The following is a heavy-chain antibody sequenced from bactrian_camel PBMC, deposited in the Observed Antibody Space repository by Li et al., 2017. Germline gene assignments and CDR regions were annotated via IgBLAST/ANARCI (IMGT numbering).Heavy chain of an antibody. D-gene: IGHD5*01. CDR3: AAGQGVGWCLDVIRTGAEPDFDY. V-gene: IGHV3S54*01. CDR2: ISTLTGRT. Sequence: QVQLVESGGRSVQAGGSLRLSCKVSGHSRGSNCVGWYCLPPGRAPAEREGVAVISTLTGRTDYDDSVKGRFTISQDDAKKSLYLQMNSLKPEDTAMYYCAAGQGVGWCLDVIRTGAEPDFDYWGQGTQVTVS. CDR1: GHSRGSNC. J-gene: IGHJ6*01.